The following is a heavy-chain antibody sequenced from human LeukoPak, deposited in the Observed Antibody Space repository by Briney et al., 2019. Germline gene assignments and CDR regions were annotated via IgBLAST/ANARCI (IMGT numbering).Heavy chain of an antibody. Sequence: GGSLRLSCAASGFTVSGNYMSWVRQAPGKGLEWISVVYSGASTYYADSVKGRFTISRDNSKNTLYLQMNSLRAEDTAVYYCARATMVRGVTNYFDCWGQGTLVTVSS. CDR1: GFTVSGNY. CDR2: VYSGAST. V-gene: IGHV3-53*01. J-gene: IGHJ4*02. D-gene: IGHD3-10*01. CDR3: ARATMVRGVTNYFDC.